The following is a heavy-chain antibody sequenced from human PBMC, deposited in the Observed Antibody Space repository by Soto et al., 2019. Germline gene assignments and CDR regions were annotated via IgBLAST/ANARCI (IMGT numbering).Heavy chain of an antibody. CDR3: ARGSQFNPESNSGYGSSPYDY. V-gene: IGHV4-34*01. D-gene: IGHD5-12*01. CDR1: GGSFSGYY. CDR2: INHSGST. Sequence: SETLSLTCAVYGGSFSGYYWSWIRQPPGKGLEWIGEINHSGSTNYNPSLKSRVTISVDTSKNQFSLKLSSVTAADTAVYYCARGSQFNPESNSGYGSSPYDYWGQGTLVTVSS. J-gene: IGHJ4*02.